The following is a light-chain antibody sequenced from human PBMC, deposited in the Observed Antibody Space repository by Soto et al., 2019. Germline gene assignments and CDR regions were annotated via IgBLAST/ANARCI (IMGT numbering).Light chain of an antibody. J-gene: IGKJ1*01. CDR3: QQYGTYPRT. V-gene: IGKV3-20*01. Sequence: MVLTQSPGTLSLSPGERATLSCRAGQSFSRNFLAWYQQKPGQAPRLLIYGASNRANGIPARFSGRGSGTDFSLTISRLEPEDFAVYYCQQYGTYPRTFGQGTKVELK. CDR2: GAS. CDR1: QSFSRNF.